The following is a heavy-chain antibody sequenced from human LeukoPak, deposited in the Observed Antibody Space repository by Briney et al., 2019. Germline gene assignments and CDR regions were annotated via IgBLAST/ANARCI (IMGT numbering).Heavy chain of an antibody. Sequence: GGSLRLSCAASGFTFSSYWMHWVRQAPGKGLVWVSRINSDGGSRSYADSVKGRFTISRANAKNTLYLQMSSLRAEDTAVYYCARRRLVGWYFDLWGRGTLVTVSS. D-gene: IGHD3-9*01. V-gene: IGHV3-74*01. J-gene: IGHJ2*01. CDR2: INSDGGSR. CDR3: ARRRLVGWYFDL. CDR1: GFTFSSYW.